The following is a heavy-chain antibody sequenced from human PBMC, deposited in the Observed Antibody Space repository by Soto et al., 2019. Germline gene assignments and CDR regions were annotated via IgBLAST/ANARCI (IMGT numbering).Heavy chain of an antibody. CDR3: ARGTFSLP. D-gene: IGHD3-3*02. CDR2: IRNKSNSYTT. V-gene: IGHV3-72*01. Sequence: EVQLVESGGGLVQPGGSLRLSCAASGFTFSDHYMDWVRQAPGKGLEWVGRIRNKSNSYTTDYAASVQGRFTISRDDSKTSLYLQMNSLKTEDPAMYYCARGTFSLPWGQGTLVTVSS. J-gene: IGHJ5*02. CDR1: GFTFSDHY.